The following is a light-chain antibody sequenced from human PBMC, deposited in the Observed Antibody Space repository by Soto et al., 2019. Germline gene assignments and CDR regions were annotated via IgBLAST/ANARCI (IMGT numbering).Light chain of an antibody. J-gene: IGKJ4*01. CDR1: QSITTS. CDR2: SAS. Sequence: DIQMTQSPSSLSASLGDRVTLTCRASQSITTSVNWYQQTPGKAPKLLIYSASTLHSGVPSRVSGSGSGTDFTLTISSLQREDFATYYCQQSFTSPLTFGGGTKVEIK. CDR3: QQSFTSPLT. V-gene: IGKV1-39*01.